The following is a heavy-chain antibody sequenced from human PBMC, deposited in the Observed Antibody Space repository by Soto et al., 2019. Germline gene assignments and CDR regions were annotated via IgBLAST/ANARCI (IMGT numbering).Heavy chain of an antibody. V-gene: IGHV3-23*01. Sequence: PGGSLRLSCAASGFSFSSYAMSWVRQAPGKGLEWVSTMSGTSGTTYYADSVKGRFTISRDNSENTLFLQMNSLRAEDTAIYYCAKEYNWNDYFDFWGQGTPVTVSS. D-gene: IGHD1-20*01. CDR2: MSGTSGTT. CDR1: GFSFSSYA. CDR3: AKEYNWNDYFDF. J-gene: IGHJ4*02.